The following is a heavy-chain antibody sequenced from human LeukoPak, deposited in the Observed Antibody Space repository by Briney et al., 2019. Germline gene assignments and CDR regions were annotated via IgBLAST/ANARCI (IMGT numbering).Heavy chain of an antibody. Sequence: GGSLRLSCAASGFTFSTYEMNWVRQAPGKGLEWVSYISSSGSIIHYADSVKGRFTIYRDNAKNSLYLQMNSLRAEDTAVYYCASGDSSGLYYYYGMDVWGQGTTVTVSS. V-gene: IGHV3-48*03. CDR2: ISSSGSII. J-gene: IGHJ6*02. CDR1: GFTFSTYE. D-gene: IGHD3-22*01. CDR3: ASGDSSGLYYYYGMDV.